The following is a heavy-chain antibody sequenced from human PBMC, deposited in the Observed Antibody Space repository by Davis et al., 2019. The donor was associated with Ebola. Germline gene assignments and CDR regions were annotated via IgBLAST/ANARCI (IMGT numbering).Heavy chain of an antibody. J-gene: IGHJ4*02. V-gene: IGHV3-23*01. Sequence: PGGSLRLSCAASGFTFSSYAMSWVRQAPGKGLEWVSAISGSGGSTYYADSVKGRFTISRDNSKNTLYLQMNSLRAEDTAVYYCARDRDIVVGYFDYWGQGTLVTVSS. CDR2: ISGSGGST. CDR1: GFTFSSYA. CDR3: ARDRDIVVGYFDY. D-gene: IGHD2-2*01.